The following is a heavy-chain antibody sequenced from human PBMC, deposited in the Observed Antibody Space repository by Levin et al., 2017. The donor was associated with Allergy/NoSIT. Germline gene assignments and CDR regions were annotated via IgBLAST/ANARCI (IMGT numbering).Heavy chain of an antibody. Sequence: GESLKISCAASGFTFDDYGMSWVRQAPGKGLEWVSGINWNGGSTGYADSVKGRFTISRDNAKNSLYLQMNSLRAEDTALYYCARGLLWFGEYHFDYWGQGTLVTVSS. CDR2: INWNGGST. V-gene: IGHV3-20*04. CDR3: ARGLLWFGEYHFDY. J-gene: IGHJ4*02. CDR1: GFTFDDYG. D-gene: IGHD3-10*01.